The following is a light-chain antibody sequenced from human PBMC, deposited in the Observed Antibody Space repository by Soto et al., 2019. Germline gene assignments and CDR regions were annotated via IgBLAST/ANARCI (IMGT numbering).Light chain of an antibody. CDR1: QSVSSSY. CDR3: QQYCSSPPQT. CDR2: GAS. Sequence: EIVLTQSPGTLSLSPGERATLSCRASQSVSSSYLAWYQQKPGQAPRLLIYGASRRATGIPDRFSGSGSGTDFTLTISRLEPEDFAVYYCQQYCSSPPQTFGQGTKVEIK. J-gene: IGKJ1*01. V-gene: IGKV3-20*01.